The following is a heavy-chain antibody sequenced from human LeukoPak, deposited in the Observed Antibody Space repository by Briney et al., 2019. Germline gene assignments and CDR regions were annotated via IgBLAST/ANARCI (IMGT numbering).Heavy chain of an antibody. CDR3: ARDIGNHFGGLDHYYYDY. CDR1: GGSISSHY. D-gene: IGHD2-15*01. CDR2: MYYSGST. J-gene: IGHJ4*02. V-gene: IGHV4-59*11. Sequence: SETLSLTCTVSGGSISSHYWSWIRQPPGKGLEWIGYMYYSGSTKYNSSLKSRVTISVDTSKNQFSLKLSSVTAADAAVYYCARDIGNHFGGLDHYYYDYWGPGTLVTVSS.